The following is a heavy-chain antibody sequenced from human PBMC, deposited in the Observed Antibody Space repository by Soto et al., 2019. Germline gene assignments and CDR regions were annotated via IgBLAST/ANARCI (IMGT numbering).Heavy chain of an antibody. J-gene: IGHJ4*02. Sequence: QVQLVQSGSEVEKPGASVKVSCKASGYPFIDYGIHWVRQARGQGLEWMGLVNTGNGDTNRPQRFRDRVSLTRDASTSTVYMALGGLRSDDTAIYYCVREMYGGDWNYWGQGTLVIVST. CDR2: VNTGNGDT. V-gene: IGHV1-46*01. CDR3: VREMYGGDWNY. CDR1: GYPFIDYG. D-gene: IGHD2-21*02.